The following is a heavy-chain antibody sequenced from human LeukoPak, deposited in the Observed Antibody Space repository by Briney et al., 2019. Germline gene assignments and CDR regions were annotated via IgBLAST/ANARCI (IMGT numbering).Heavy chain of an antibody. CDR2: ISDSGRYI. CDR1: GFTLTSYS. Sequence: GGSLRLSCAVSGFTLTSYSMSWVRQAPGKGPEWVSSISDSGRYIYYADSVKGRFTISRDNAKNSLYLQMNSLSVEDTAVYYCARDRRRVWEFDYWGQGTLVTLSS. V-gene: IGHV3-21*01. J-gene: IGHJ4*02. D-gene: IGHD1-26*01. CDR3: ARDRRRVWEFDY.